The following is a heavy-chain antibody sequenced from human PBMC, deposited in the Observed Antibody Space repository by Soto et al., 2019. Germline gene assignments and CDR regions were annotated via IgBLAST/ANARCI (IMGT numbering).Heavy chain of an antibody. CDR2: INAGNGNT. CDR1: GYTFTSYA. J-gene: IGHJ4*02. D-gene: IGHD4-17*01. V-gene: IGHV1-3*01. Sequence: GASVKVSCKASGYTFTSYAMHWVRQAPGQRLEWMGWINAGNGNTKYSQKFQGRVTITRDTSASTAYMELSSLRSEDTAVYYCARNVNDGDYDFDYWGQGTLVTVSS. CDR3: ARNVNDGDYDFDY.